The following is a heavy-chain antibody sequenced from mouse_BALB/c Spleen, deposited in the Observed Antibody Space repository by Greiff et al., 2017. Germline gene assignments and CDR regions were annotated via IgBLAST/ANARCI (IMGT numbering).Heavy chain of an antibody. J-gene: IGHJ2*01. Sequence: VQLQQSGPGLVKPSQSLSLTCTVTGYSITSDYAWNWIRQFPGNKLEWMGYISYSGSTSYNPSLKSRISITRDTSKNQFFLQLNSVTTEDTATYYCARLANWYYFDYWGQGTTLTVSS. CDR3: ARLANWYYFDY. V-gene: IGHV3-2*02. CDR1: GYSITSDYA. CDR2: ISYSGST. D-gene: IGHD4-1*01.